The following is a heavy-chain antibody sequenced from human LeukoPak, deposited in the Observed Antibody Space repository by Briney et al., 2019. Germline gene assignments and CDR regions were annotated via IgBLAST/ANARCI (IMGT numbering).Heavy chain of an antibody. D-gene: IGHD2-2*01. CDR2: ISTYNSNI. Sequence: ASVKVSCKASGYTFTTFGFTWVRQAPEQGLEWLGWISTYNSNINYAQNLQDRLTLTTDTSTSTAYMELSSLRFDDTAMYYCTRGRLPADAFDVWGQGTLVTVSS. CDR3: TRGRLPADAFDV. CDR1: GYTFTTFG. V-gene: IGHV1-18*01. J-gene: IGHJ3*01.